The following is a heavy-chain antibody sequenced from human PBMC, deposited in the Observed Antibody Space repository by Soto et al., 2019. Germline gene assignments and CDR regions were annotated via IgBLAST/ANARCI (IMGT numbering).Heavy chain of an antibody. CDR3: ARXRFRLQGAYYYYYGMDV. V-gene: IGHV4-59*01. CDR1: GGSISSYF. CDR2: IYSSGST. Sequence: SETLSLTCTVSGGSISSYFWSWIRQPPGKGLEWIAYIYSSGSTNYNPSLKSRVTISIDTSKDQFSLRLTSVTAADAAIYYCARXRFRLQGAYYYYYGMDVWGPGTTVTVSS. J-gene: IGHJ6*02. D-gene: IGHD5-18*01.